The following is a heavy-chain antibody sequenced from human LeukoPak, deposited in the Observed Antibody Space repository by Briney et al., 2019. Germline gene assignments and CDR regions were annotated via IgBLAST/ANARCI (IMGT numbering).Heavy chain of an antibody. CDR3: ARDVRYNTELWFGIDY. Sequence: ASVKVSCKASGYTVTSYYMHWVRQAPGQGLEWMGIINPSGGSTSYAQKFQGRVTMTRDMSTSTVYMELSSLRSADTAVYYCARDVRYNTELWFGIDYWGQGTLVTVSS. V-gene: IGHV1-46*01. CDR1: GYTVTSYY. D-gene: IGHD3-10*01. J-gene: IGHJ4*02. CDR2: INPSGGST.